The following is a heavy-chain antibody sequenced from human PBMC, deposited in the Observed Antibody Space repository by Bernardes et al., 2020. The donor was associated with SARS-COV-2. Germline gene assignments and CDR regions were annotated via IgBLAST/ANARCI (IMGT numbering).Heavy chain of an antibody. J-gene: IGHJ3*02. CDR2: IYDSGSI. CDR1: GGSISSHY. Sequence: SETLSLTCTVSGGSISSHYWSWIRQPPGKGLEWIGYIYDSGSINYSPSLKSRVTISADTSKNQFSLKLSSVTAADTAVYYCARVLRYYDSSGYYYEAFDIWGQGTMVTVSS. CDR3: ARVLRYYDSSGYYYEAFDI. D-gene: IGHD3-22*01. V-gene: IGHV4-59*11.